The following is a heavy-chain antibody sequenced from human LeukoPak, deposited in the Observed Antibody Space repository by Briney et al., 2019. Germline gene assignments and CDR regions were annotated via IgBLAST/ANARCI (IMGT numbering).Heavy chain of an antibody. J-gene: IGHJ5*02. CDR2: FDPEDGET. CDR3: ATVGEFLTGFNRGIKLGSNWFDP. Sequence: ASVKVSCKVSGYTLTELSMHWVRQAPGKGLEWMGGFDPEDGETIYAQKFQGRVTMTEDTSTDTAYMELSSLRSEDTAVYYCATVGEFLTGFNRGIKLGSNWFDPWGQEPWSPSPQ. CDR1: GYTLTELS. V-gene: IGHV1-24*01. D-gene: IGHD3-16*01.